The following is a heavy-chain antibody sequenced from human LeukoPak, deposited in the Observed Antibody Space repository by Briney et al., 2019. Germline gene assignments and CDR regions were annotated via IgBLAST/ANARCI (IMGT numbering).Heavy chain of an antibody. V-gene: IGHV4-34*01. CDR1: GGSFSGYY. Sequence: SETLSLTCAVYGGSFSGYYWSWIRQPPGKGLEWIGEINHSGSTNYNPSLKSRVTISVDTSKNQFSLKLSSVTAADTAVYYCASRNFGVVTDWGQGTLVAVSS. CDR3: ASRNFGVVTD. D-gene: IGHD3-3*01. CDR2: INHSGST. J-gene: IGHJ4*02.